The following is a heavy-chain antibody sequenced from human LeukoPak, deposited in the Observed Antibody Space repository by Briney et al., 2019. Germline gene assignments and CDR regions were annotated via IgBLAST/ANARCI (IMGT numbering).Heavy chain of an antibody. J-gene: IGHJ4*02. D-gene: IGHD2-15*01. CDR3: ASVTPPYCSGGSCSPYYFDY. CDR1: GGSFSGYY. Sequence: SETLSLTCAVYGGSFSGYYWSWIRQPPGKGLEWIGEINHSGSTNYNPPLKSRLTISVDTSKNQFSLKLSSVTAADTAVYYCASVTPPYCSGGSCSPYYFDYWGQGTLVTVSS. CDR2: INHSGST. V-gene: IGHV4-34*01.